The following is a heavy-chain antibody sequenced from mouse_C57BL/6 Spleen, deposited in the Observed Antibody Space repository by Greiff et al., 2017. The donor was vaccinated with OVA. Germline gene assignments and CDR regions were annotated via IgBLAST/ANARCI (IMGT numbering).Heavy chain of an antibody. D-gene: IGHD1-1*01. CDR2: IDPSDSYT. CDR3: ARWTVVAPLDY. CDR1: GYTFTSYW. J-gene: IGHJ4*01. Sequence: VQLQQSGAELVRPGPSVKLSSKASGYTFTSYWMHWVKQRPGQGLEWIGVIDPSDSYTNYNQKFKGKATLTVDTSSSTAYMQLSSLTSEDSAVYYCARWTVVAPLDYWGQGTSVTVSS. V-gene: IGHV1-59*01.